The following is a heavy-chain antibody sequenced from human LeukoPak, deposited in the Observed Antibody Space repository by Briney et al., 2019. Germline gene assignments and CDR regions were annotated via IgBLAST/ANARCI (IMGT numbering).Heavy chain of an antibody. Sequence: PSETLSLTCTVSGGSISSSSYYWGWIRQPPGKGLEWIGSIYYSGSTYYNPSLKSRVTISVDTSKNQFSLKLSSVTAADTAVYYCARGRRLRNWGFSPQPFDYWGQGTLVTVSS. CDR1: GGSISSSSYY. D-gene: IGHD7-27*01. J-gene: IGHJ4*02. CDR2: IYYSGST. CDR3: ARGRRLRNWGFSPQPFDY. V-gene: IGHV4-39*01.